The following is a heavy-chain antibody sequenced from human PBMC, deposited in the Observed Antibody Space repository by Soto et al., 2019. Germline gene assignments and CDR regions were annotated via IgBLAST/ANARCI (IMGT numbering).Heavy chain of an antibody. CDR1: GGTFSSYA. V-gene: IGHV1-69*01. J-gene: IGHJ6*02. CDR3: AVYYYHYYVMAF. CDR2: IIPIFGTA. Sequence: VKGSCKASGGTFSSYAISWVRQAPGQGLEWMGGIIPIFGTANYAQKFQGRVTITADESTSTAYMELSSLRSEDTAVYYCAVYYYHYYVMAFRGRGSTVSGSS.